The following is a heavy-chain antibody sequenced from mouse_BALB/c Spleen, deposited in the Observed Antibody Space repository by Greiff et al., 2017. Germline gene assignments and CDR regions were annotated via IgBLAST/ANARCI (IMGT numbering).Heavy chain of an antibody. J-gene: IGHJ4*01. CDR1: GFTFSSYT. Sequence: EVQLMESGGGLVKPGGSLKLSCAASGFTFSSYTMSWVRQTPEKRLEWVATISSGGSYTYYPDSVKGRFTISRDNAKNTLYLQMSSLKSEDTAMYYCTREGVVATRAMDYWGQGTSVTVSS. V-gene: IGHV5-6-4*01. D-gene: IGHD1-1*01. CDR2: ISSGGSYT. CDR3: TREGVVATRAMDY.